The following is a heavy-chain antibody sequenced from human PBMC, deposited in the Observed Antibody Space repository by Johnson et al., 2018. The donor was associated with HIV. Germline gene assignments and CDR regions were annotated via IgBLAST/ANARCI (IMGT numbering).Heavy chain of an antibody. J-gene: IGHJ3*02. CDR2: LRNDGSVT. CDR1: GFDFSSSW. V-gene: IGHV3-74*02. D-gene: IGHD3-10*01. Sequence: VQLVESGGGLVQPGGSLRLSCAASGFDFSSSWMHWVRQAPGKGLVWVSRLRNDGSVTTYADSVKGRFFISSDNSKNTLYLQMNSLGAEDTAVYYCARARGGEGSGSYAFDIWGQGTMVTVSS. CDR3: ARARGGEGSGSYAFDI.